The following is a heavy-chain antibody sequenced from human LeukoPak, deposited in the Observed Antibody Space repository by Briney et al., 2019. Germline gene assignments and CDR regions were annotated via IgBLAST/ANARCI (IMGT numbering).Heavy chain of an antibody. Sequence: GGSLRLSCAASGFTLSNYGLHWVRQAPGKGLECVSFIRNDGGYTFYAGSVRGRFTISRDNSKNTLYMQMNNLRVEDTAVYYCTRERYFSGASCYSDSTYFDSWAQGTLVTASS. CDR1: GFTLSNYG. J-gene: IGHJ4*02. V-gene: IGHV3-30*02. D-gene: IGHD2-2*01. CDR3: TRERYFSGASCYSDSTYFDS. CDR2: IRNDGGYT.